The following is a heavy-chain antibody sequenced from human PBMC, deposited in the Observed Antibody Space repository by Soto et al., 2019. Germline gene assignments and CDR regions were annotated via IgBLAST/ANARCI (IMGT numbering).Heavy chain of an antibody. V-gene: IGHV1-69*12. J-gene: IGHJ3*02. CDR3: ARDQGATILNAFDI. CDR1: GGTFSSYA. D-gene: IGHD1-26*01. Sequence: QVQLVQSGAEVKKPGSSVKVSCKASGGTFSSYAISWVRQAPGQGLEWMGGIIPIFATANYAQKFQGRVTITADESTSTAYMELNSLRSEDTAVYYCARDQGATILNAFDIWGQWTMVTVSS. CDR2: IIPIFATA.